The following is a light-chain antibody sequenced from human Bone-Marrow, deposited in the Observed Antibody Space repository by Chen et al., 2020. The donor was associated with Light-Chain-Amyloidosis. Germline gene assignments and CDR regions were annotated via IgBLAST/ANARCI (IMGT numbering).Light chain of an antibody. Sequence: SYVLTQPSSVSVAPGQTATIACGGNNIGSTSVHWYQQTPGQAPLLVVYDDSDRRSGIPARFSGSHSGNTATLTISRVEAGDSADYYCQVWDTGTHHYVFGTATKVTVL. CDR1: NIGSTS. V-gene: IGLV3-21*02. J-gene: IGLJ1*01. CDR3: QVWDTGTHHYV. CDR2: DDS.